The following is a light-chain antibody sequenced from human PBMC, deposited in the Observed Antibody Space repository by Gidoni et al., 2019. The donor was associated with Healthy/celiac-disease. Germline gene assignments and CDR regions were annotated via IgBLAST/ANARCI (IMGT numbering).Light chain of an antibody. CDR1: SSDVGGYNS. J-gene: IGLJ3*02. CDR2: DVS. Sequence: QSALTQPASVSGSPGQSITISCTGTSSDVGGYNSVSWYQQHPGKAPKLMIDDVSNRPSVVSNRFSGTKSGNTASLTISGLQAEDEADYYCSSYTSSSTWVFGGGTKLTVL. V-gene: IGLV2-14*03. CDR3: SSYTSSSTWV.